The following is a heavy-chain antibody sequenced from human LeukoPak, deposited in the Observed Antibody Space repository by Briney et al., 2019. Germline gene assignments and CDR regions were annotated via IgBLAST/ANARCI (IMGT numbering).Heavy chain of an antibody. CDR1: GGTFSSYA. CDR2: IIPILGIA. Sequence: SVKVPCKASGGTFSSYAISWVRQAPGQGLEWMGRIIPILGIANYAQKFQGRVTITADKSTSTAYMELSSLRSEDTAVYYCARGGSSILYWFDPWGQGTLVTVSS. V-gene: IGHV1-69*04. J-gene: IGHJ5*02. CDR3: ARGGSSILYWFDP. D-gene: IGHD6-6*01.